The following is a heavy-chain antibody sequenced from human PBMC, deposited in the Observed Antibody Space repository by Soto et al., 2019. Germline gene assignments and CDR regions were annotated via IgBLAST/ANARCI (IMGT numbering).Heavy chain of an antibody. D-gene: IGHD6-19*01. V-gene: IGHV1-46*03. CDR1: GYTFTSHY. CDR2: IDPSGGAT. Sequence: QVQLVQSGAEVKKPGASVMVSCRASGYTFTSHYMHWVRQAPGPGLEWMGMIDPSGGATTYAQKFQGRVTITRDTSTTTVYMELSSLRPEDTAVYSCSRGLWQWLFDYWGQGTLVTVSS. J-gene: IGHJ4*02. CDR3: SRGLWQWLFDY.